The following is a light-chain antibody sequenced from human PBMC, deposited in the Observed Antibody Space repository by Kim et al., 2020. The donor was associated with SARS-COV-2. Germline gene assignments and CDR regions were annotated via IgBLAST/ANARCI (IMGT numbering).Light chain of an antibody. CDR1: RLGDKY. Sequence: SYELTQPPSVSVSPGQTASIACSGARLGDKYTCWYQQRPGQPPVLIIYEDNKRRSGIPERFSGSNSGNTATLTISGTQPLDEADYYCQAWDSSTPVFGGG. CDR3: QAWDSSTPV. CDR2: EDN. V-gene: IGLV3-1*01. J-gene: IGLJ2*01.